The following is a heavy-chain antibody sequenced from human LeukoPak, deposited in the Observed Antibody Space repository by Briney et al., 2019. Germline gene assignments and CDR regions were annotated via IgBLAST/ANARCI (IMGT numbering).Heavy chain of an antibody. CDR2: ISGSAGST. D-gene: IGHD1-7*01. CDR3: AKRNYASAFDI. J-gene: IGHJ3*02. V-gene: IGHV3-23*01. Sequence: GGSLRLSCAASGFIFSSYAMSWVRQAPGKGLEWVSLISGSAGSTYYADSVKGRFTISRDNSENTLYLQMNSLRAEDTAVYYCAKRNYASAFDIWGQGTMVTVSS. CDR1: GFIFSSYA.